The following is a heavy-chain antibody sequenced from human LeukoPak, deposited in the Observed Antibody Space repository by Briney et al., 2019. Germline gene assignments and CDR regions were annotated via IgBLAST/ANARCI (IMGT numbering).Heavy chain of an antibody. Sequence: GGSLRLSCAASGFTFRNYAMSWVRQAAGKGLAWVSAISGSGGSTYYADSVKGRFTISRDNFKNTLYLQMNSLRAEDTAVYYCAKGESGYDSYFNYWGQGTLVTVSS. CDR1: GFTFRNYA. CDR2: ISGSGGST. CDR3: AKGESGYDSYFNY. J-gene: IGHJ4*02. D-gene: IGHD5-12*01. V-gene: IGHV3-23*01.